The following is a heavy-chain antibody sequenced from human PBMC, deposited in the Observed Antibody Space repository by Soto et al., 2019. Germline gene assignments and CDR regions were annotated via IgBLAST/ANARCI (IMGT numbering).Heavy chain of an antibody. CDR2: INPNSGGT. D-gene: IGHD5-12*01. Sequence: QVQLVQSGAEVKKPGASVKVSCKDSGYTFTGYYMHWVRQAPGQGLEWMGWINPNSGGTNYAQKFQGWVTMTRDTSISTAYMELSRLRSDDTAVYYCARGYSGYDYRAAYFDYWGQGTLVTVSS. CDR3: ARGYSGYDYRAAYFDY. J-gene: IGHJ4*02. V-gene: IGHV1-2*04. CDR1: GYTFTGYY.